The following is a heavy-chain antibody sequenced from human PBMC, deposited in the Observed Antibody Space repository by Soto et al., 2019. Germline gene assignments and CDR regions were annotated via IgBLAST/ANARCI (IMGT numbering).Heavy chain of an antibody. CDR2: IKQDGSEK. CDR3: ATSYCSGGSCYYFQH. V-gene: IGHV3-7*01. D-gene: IGHD2-15*01. J-gene: IGHJ1*01. Sequence: PGGSLRLSCAASGFTFSSYWMSWVRQAPGKGLEWVANIKQDGSEKYYVDSVKGRFTISRDNAKNSLYLQMNSLRAEDTAVYYCATSYCSGGSCYYFQHWGQGTLVTVSS. CDR1: GFTFSSYW.